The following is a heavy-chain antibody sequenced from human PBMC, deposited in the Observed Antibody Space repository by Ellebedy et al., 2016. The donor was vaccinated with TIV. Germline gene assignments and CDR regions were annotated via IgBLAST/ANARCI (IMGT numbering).Heavy chain of an antibody. CDR1: GFTFSSYW. CDR2: INSDGSST. D-gene: IGHD3-22*01. Sequence: GGSLRLXXAASGFTFSSYWMHWVRQAPGKGLVWVSRINSDGSSTSYADSVKGRFTISRDNAKNTLYLQMNSLRAEDTAVYYCARGGYYYDSSGPHTPAGYWGQGTLVTVSS. V-gene: IGHV3-74*01. CDR3: ARGGYYYDSSGPHTPAGY. J-gene: IGHJ4*02.